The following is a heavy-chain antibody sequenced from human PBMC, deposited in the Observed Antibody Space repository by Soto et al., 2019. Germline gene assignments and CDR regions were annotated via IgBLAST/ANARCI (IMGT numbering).Heavy chain of an antibody. CDR2: IDQSGTT. V-gene: IGHV4-34*01. J-gene: IGHJ4*02. CDR3: ARRDSRV. D-gene: IGHD4-4*01. Sequence: QVQLQQWGAGLLTPSETLSLTCAVYGGSFSGFYWNWIRQPPGKGLEWIGEIDQSGTTTYTPSLKSRVLISEDTSKNEFSLQLTSVTAADAAVYYCARRDSRVWGQGTLVTVSS. CDR1: GGSFSGFY.